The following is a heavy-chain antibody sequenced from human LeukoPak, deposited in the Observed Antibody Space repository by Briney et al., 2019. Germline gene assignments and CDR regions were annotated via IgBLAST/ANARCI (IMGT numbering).Heavy chain of an antibody. CDR1: GGSIRGYF. CDR3: ARRDPDYGDAFDI. CDR2: IYSSGST. J-gene: IGHJ3*02. Sequence: SETLSLTCTVSGGSIRGYFWSWIRQPPGKGLEWIGHIYSSGSTTYTPSLQGRVTISADTSKNQFSLNLSSVTAADTAVYYCARRDPDYGDAFDIWGQGTMVTVSS. D-gene: IGHD4-17*01. V-gene: IGHV4-59*08.